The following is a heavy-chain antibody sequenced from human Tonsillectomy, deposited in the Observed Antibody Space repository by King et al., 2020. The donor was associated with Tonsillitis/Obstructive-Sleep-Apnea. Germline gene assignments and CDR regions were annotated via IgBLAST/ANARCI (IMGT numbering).Heavy chain of an antibody. CDR1: GYTFTDYY. Sequence: VQLVESGAEVKKPGASVKVSCKASGYTFTDYYMHWVRQAPGQRLEWMGWINPNSGDTKYAQKFQGRVTMTRDTSISTANMELSRLRYDDTAVYYCARDVWDQLPLPLYGMDVWGQGTTVTVSS. D-gene: IGHD2-2*01. J-gene: IGHJ6*02. CDR3: ARDVWDQLPLPLYGMDV. V-gene: IGHV1-2*02. CDR2: INPNSGDT.